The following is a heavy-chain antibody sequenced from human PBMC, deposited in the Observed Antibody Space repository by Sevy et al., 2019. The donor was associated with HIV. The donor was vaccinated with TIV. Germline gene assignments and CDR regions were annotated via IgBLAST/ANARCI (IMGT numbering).Heavy chain of an antibody. CDR2: TYYRSKWYN. D-gene: IGHD7-27*01. CDR1: GDSVSSNSAA. J-gene: IGHJ6*03. CDR3: ARDTKLGMRYYYYYMDV. V-gene: IGHV6-1*01. Sequence: SQTLSLTCAISGDSVSSNSAAWNWIRQSPSRGLEWLGRTYYRSKWYNDYAVSVKSRITINPDTSKNQFSLQLNSVTPEDTAVYYCARDTKLGMRYYYYYMDVWGKGTTVTVSS.